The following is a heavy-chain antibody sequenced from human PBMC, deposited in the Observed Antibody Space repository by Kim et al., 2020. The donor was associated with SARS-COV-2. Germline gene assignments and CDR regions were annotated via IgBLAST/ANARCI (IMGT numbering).Heavy chain of an antibody. CDR3: ARPNTGGWSGNYFDY. V-gene: IGHV1-46*01. Sequence: ASVKVSCKASGYTFTSYYMHWVRQAPGQGLEWMGIINPSGGGTSYAQKFQGRVTMTRDMSTSTFYMEFSSLRSDDTAVFYCARPNTGGWSGNYFDYWGQG. D-gene: IGHD6-19*01. CDR1: GYTFTSYY. CDR2: INPSGGGT. J-gene: IGHJ4*02.